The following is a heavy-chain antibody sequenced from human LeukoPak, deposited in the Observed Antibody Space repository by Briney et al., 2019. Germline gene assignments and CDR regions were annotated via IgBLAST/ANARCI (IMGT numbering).Heavy chain of an antibody. CDR1: GFTFSSYA. V-gene: IGHV3-23*01. CDR2: ISGSGGST. J-gene: IGHJ5*02. D-gene: IGHD6-19*01. Sequence: GGSLRLSCAASGFTFSSYAMSWVRQAPGKGLEWVSAISGSGGSTYYADSVKGRFTISRDNSKNTLYLQMNSLRAEDTAVYYCATSRYPRSGWSPGWFDPWGQGTLVTVSS. CDR3: ATSRYPRSGWSPGWFDP.